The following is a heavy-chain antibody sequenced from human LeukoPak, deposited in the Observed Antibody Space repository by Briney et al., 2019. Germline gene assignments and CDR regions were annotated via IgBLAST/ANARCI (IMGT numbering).Heavy chain of an antibody. D-gene: IGHD1-26*01. CDR2: IYYSGST. V-gene: IGHV4-39*01. CDR3: ARHLPSGSYWDAFDI. J-gene: IGHJ3*02. CDR1: GGSISSSSYY. Sequence: ASETLSLTCTVSGGSISSSSYYWGWIRQPPGKGLEWIGSIYYSGSTYYNPSLKSRVTISVDTSKNQFSLKLSSVTAADTAVYYCARHLPSGSYWDAFDIWGQGTMVTVSS.